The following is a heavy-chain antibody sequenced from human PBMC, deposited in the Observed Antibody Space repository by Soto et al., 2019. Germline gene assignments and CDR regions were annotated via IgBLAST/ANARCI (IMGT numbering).Heavy chain of an antibody. CDR1: GYCFTRYW. V-gene: IGHV5-51*01. CDR2: IYPGDSDT. CDR3: ARAFDFWSGAQYYGMNV. Sequence: PGESLSISCQVSGYCFTRYWIVWERQMPGKGLEWMGIIYPGDSDTRYSPSFQGQVTISADKSISTACQQWSSLKASETAMYFCARAFDFWSGAQYYGMNVWAQGTGITVSS. D-gene: IGHD3-3*01. J-gene: IGHJ6*02.